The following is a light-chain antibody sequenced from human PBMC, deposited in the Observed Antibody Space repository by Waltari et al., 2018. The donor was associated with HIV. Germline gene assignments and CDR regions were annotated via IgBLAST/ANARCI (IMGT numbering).Light chain of an antibody. V-gene: IGLV2-14*01. Sequence: QSALTQPASVSGSPGQSITISCTGTSSDVGDYNYVSWYQQHPGKAPKLIIYDVSNRPSWVSNRFSGSKSGNTASLTISGLQTGDEADYYCSSYTSSSTRVFGTGTKVTVL. CDR1: SSDVGDYNY. CDR3: SSYTSSSTRV. CDR2: DVS. J-gene: IGLJ1*01.